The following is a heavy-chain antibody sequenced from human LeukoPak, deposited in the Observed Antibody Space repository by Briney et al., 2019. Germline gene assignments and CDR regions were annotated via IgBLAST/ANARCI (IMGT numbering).Heavy chain of an antibody. Sequence: SETLSLTCAVYGGSFSGYSWSWIRQPPGKGLEWIGEINHSGSTNYNPSLKSRITISADTSKNQFSLKLSSVTAADTAVYFCARGRGLSRTPQLVYYFDLWGQGTLVTVSS. D-gene: IGHD6-13*01. V-gene: IGHV4-34*01. CDR3: ARGRGLSRTPQLVYYFDL. J-gene: IGHJ4*02. CDR1: GGSFSGYS. CDR2: INHSGST.